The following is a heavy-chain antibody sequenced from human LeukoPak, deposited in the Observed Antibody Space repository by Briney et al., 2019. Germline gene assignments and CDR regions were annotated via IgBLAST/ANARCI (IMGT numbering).Heavy chain of an antibody. CDR3: ASAYYDSSGWLDY. V-gene: IGHV4-34*01. J-gene: IGHJ4*02. D-gene: IGHD3-22*01. Sequence: PSETLSLTCAVYGGSFSGYYWSWIRQSPGKGLEWIGEINHSGSTNYNPSLKSRVTISVDTSKNQFSLKLSSVTAADTAVYYCASAYYDSSGWLDYWGQGTLVTVSS. CDR2: INHSGST. CDR1: GGSFSGYY.